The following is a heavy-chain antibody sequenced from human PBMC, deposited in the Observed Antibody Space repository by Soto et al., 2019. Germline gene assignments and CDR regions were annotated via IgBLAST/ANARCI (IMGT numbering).Heavy chain of an antibody. Sequence: LRLSCAASGFTVSSNYMSWVRQAPGKGLEWVSIIYSFGGTYYADFVKGRFTISRDNSKNTLYLQMNNLRAEDSAVYYCATARNSAGYYYGMDVWGQGTTVTVSS. CDR3: ATARNSAGYYYGMDV. D-gene: IGHD6-13*01. J-gene: IGHJ6*02. CDR2: IYSFGGT. CDR1: GFTVSSNY. V-gene: IGHV3-53*01.